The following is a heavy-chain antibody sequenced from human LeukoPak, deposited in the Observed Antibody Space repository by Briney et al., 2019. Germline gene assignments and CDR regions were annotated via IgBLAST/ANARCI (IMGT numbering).Heavy chain of an antibody. CDR3: ARYFYYGMDV. CDR1: GFTFSNYA. V-gene: IGHV3-7*05. Sequence: GGSLRLSCAASGFTFSNYAMSWVRQAPGKGLEWVANIKHDGSDKYYADSMKGRFTISRDNAENSLYLQVNSLRAEDTAIYYCARYFYYGMDVWGQGTTVTVSS. J-gene: IGHJ6*02. CDR2: IKHDGSDK.